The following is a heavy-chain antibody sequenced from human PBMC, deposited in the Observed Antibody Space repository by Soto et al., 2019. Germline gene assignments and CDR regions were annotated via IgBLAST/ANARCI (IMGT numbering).Heavy chain of an antibody. CDR2: ISYDGSSK. CDR3: ARDMSWLAFFDY. J-gene: IGHJ4*02. V-gene: IGHV3-30*03. CDR1: GFTFSSYG. Sequence: QVQLVESGGGVVQPGRSLRLSCAASGFTFSSYGMHWVRQAPGKGLEWVAVISYDGSSKYYADSVKGRFTISRDNSKNTLYMQMNSLTTKDTAVYYCARDMSWLAFFDYWGQGTLVTVSS. D-gene: IGHD5-12*01.